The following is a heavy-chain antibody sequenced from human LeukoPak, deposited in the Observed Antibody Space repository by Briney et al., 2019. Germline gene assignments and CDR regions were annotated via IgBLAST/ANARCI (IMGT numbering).Heavy chain of an antibody. V-gene: IGHV3-23*01. CDR2: IVAVGGAT. J-gene: IGHJ4*02. CDR1: GFTFSNYA. Sequence: GSLRLSCAASGFTFSNYAMSWVRQPPGKGLEWVSAIVAVGGATDYADSVKGQFTISIDNSKNTLYLQMNSLRAEDTAVYYCAKRRYESYGDFDSWGQGTLVTVSS. CDR3: AKRRYESYGDFDS. D-gene: IGHD4-17*01.